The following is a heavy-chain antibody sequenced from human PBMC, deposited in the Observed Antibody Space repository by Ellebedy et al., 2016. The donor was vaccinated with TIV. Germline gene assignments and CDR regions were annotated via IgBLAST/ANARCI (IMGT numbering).Heavy chain of an antibody. V-gene: IGHV3-30-3*01. CDR3: ARGAGPGAWLIDY. D-gene: IGHD3-22*01. CDR1: GFTFNSHS. CDR2: IPYDGNNI. J-gene: IGHJ4*02. Sequence: GGSLRLSXAASGFTFNSHSLHWVRQAPGEGLEWVAVIPYDGNNIYYGDSVKGRFTISRDNFQKTIHLQMDSLRVDDTAVYYCARGAGPGAWLIDYWGQGTLVTVSA.